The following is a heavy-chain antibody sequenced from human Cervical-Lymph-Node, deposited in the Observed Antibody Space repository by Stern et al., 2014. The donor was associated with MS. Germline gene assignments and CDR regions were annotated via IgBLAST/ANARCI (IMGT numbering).Heavy chain of an antibody. V-gene: IGHV5-51*01. J-gene: IGHJ6*02. CDR1: GYSFTTYW. Sequence: EVQLVESGAEVKKPGESVKISCEGSGYSFTTYWIAWVRQKPGKGLEWMGIVHPDDSDTRYSPSIQGQVPLAADKSKNAAYMQWSSLKASDTATYYCARVMIGSTSHYGLDVWGQGTTVTVSS. CDR2: VHPDDSDT. CDR3: ARVMIGSTSHYGLDV. D-gene: IGHD2-2*01.